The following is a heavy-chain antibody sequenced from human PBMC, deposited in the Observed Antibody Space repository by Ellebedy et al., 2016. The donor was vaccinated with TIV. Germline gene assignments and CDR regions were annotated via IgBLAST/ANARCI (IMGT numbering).Heavy chain of an antibody. Sequence: GSLRLSXAVNGGSFSGYYWTWIRQSPGKGLEWIGETNQSESTKYTPSLMRRVTISADTSKNQFSLRLTSVTAADTAVYYCATGRGVWGTAAGRLDHWGQGTLVTVSS. CDR2: TNQSEST. D-gene: IGHD6-13*01. CDR1: GGSFSGYY. V-gene: IGHV4-34*01. J-gene: IGHJ4*02. CDR3: ATGRGVWGTAAGRLDH.